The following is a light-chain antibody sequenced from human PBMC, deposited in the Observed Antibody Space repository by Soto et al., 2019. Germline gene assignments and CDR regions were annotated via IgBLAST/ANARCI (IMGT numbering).Light chain of an antibody. J-gene: IGLJ1*01. CDR2: GNS. V-gene: IGLV1-40*01. CDR1: SSNIGAGYD. Sequence: QSVLTQPPSVSGAPGQRVTISCTGRSSNIGAGYDVHWYQQLPGTAPKLLIYGNSNRPSGVPDRFSGSKSGTSASLAITGLQAQDEADYSCQSYDSSLSGNYVFGTGTKVTVL. CDR3: QSYDSSLSGNYV.